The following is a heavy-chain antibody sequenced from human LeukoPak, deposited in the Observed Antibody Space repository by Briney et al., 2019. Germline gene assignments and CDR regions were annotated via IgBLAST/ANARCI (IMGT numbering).Heavy chain of an antibody. CDR2: ISWNSDNI. CDR1: GFSFDDYA. D-gene: IGHD3-10*01. J-gene: IGHJ4*02. V-gene: IGHV3-9*01. Sequence: GGSLRLSCAVSGFSFDDYAMHWIRQVPGKGLEWVSGISWNSDNIGYADSVKGRFTTSRDNAKNSLYLQMNSLRAEDTAVYYCARVVRGVNYYLDYWGQGTLVTVSS. CDR3: ARVVRGVNYYLDY.